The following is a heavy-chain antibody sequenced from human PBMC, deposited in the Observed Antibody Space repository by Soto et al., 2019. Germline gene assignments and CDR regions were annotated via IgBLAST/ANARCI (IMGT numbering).Heavy chain of an antibody. CDR2: AYYSGTT. CDR3: ARPPLYDVGLGTQLYHFDS. D-gene: IGHD3-16*01. J-gene: IGHJ4*02. Sequence: QVQLLQSGPRLVKPSETLSLTCTVARGYISSCYWSCLRQPPGKGLEWKGLAYYSGTTNYNSSINSPVTPSIDTSKNRFSLTLNSVTAADTAVYYCARPPLYDVGLGTQLYHFDSWDQGALVTVSS. CDR1: RGYISSCY. V-gene: IGHV4-59*01.